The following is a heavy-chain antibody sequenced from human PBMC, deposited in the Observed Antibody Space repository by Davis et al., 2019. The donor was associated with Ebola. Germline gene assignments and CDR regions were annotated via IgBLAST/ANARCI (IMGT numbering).Heavy chain of an antibody. CDR3: AFVGVNTKGDARDI. CDR1: GGSISRSSYF. J-gene: IGHJ3*02. V-gene: IGHV4-39*01. D-gene: IGHD1-26*01. Sequence: SETLSLTCIVSGGSISRSSYFWAWIRQPPGKGLEWVGSIYYSGITSYNPSLKSRVTISVDTSKNLFSLKLSSVTAADTAVYYCAFVGVNTKGDARDIWGQGTKVIVSS. CDR2: IYYSGIT.